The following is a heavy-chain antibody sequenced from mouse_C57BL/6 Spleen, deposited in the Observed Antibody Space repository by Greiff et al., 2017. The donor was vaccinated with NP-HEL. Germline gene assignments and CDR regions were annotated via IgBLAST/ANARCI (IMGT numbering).Heavy chain of an antibody. CDR2: IDPSDSET. CDR1: GYTFTSYW. CDR3: ARGPYYGSSVWYFDV. D-gene: IGHD1-1*01. Sequence: QVQLQQPGAELVRPGSSVKLSCKASGYTFTSYWMHWVKQRPIQGLEWIGNIDPSDSETHYNQKFKDKATLTVDKSSSTAYMQPSSLTSEDSAVYYCARGPYYGSSVWYFDVWGTGTTVTVSS. J-gene: IGHJ1*03. V-gene: IGHV1-52*01.